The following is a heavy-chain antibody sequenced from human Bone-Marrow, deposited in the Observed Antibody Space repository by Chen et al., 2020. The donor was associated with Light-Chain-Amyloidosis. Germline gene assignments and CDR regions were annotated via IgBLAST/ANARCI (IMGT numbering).Heavy chain of an antibody. CDR1: GFTFSTFT. CDR3: MRGSTTATYLSDY. CDR2: ISSSSGYI. V-gene: IGHV3-21*02. J-gene: IGHJ4*01. D-gene: IGHD4-4*01. Sequence: EVQLVESGGGLVKPGGSLRLSCAAAGFTFSTFTMNWVRQTPDKGLEGVSTISSSSGYIDYAQPVKRRFSTSRDNAKNSVSLLMNNLSGEDTAVYYCMRGSTTATYLSDYLGRGTLVTVSS.